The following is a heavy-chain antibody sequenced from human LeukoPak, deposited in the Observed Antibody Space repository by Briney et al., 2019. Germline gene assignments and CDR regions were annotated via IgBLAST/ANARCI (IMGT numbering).Heavy chain of an antibody. D-gene: IGHD6-13*01. CDR3: ARGSETCSSSWLDY. CDR1: GFTFSSYG. V-gene: IGHV3-33*01. Sequence: PGGSLRLSCAASGFTFSSYGTLCLRQAPGKGLEWVAVIWYDGNNKYYADSVRGRFTISRDNSKNTLYLQMNSLRAEDTAVFYCARGSETCSSSWLDYWGQGTLVTVSS. J-gene: IGHJ4*02. CDR2: IWYDGNNK.